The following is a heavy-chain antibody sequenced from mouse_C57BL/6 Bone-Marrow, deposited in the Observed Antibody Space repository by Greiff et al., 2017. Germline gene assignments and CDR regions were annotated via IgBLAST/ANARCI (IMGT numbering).Heavy chain of an antibody. J-gene: IGHJ4*01. CDR1: GYTFTEYT. CDR2: FYPGSGSI. V-gene: IGHV1-62-2*01. CDR3: AKHEENDYGLWAMDY. D-gene: IGHD2-4*01. Sequence: VQLQQSGAELVKPGASVKLSCKASGYTFTEYTIHWVKQRSGQGLEWIGWFYPGSGSIKYNEKFKDKATLTADKSSSTVYMELSRLTSEDSAVXFGAKHEENDYGLWAMDYWGQGTSVTVSS.